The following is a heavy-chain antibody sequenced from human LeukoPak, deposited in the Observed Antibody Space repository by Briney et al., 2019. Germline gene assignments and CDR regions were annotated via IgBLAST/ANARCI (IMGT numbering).Heavy chain of an antibody. CDR3: ARLHLTVTASNWFDP. CDR2: ISGSSSYK. J-gene: IGHJ5*02. D-gene: IGHD4-17*01. V-gene: IGHV3-21*01. CDR1: GFTFSSYS. Sequence: GGSLRLSCAASGFTFSSYSMNWVRQTPGKGLEWVSSISGSSSYKYYADSVKGRFTISRDNAKNSLYLQMNSLRAEDTAVYYCARLHLTVTASNWFDPWGQGTLVTVSS.